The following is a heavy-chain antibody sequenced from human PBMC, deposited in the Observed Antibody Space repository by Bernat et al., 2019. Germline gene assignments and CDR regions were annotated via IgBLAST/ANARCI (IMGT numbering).Heavy chain of an antibody. CDR3: ARERSSSSHSDY. V-gene: IGHV3-21*01. D-gene: IGHD6-6*01. Sequence: EVQLVESGGGLVKPGGSLRLSCAASGFTFSSYSMNWVRQAPGKGLEWVSSITSTSSYIYYADSVKGRFTISRDNAKNSLYLQMNSLSAEDTAVYYCARERSSSSHSDYCGQGTLVTVSS. J-gene: IGHJ4*02. CDR1: GFTFSSYS. CDR2: ITSTSSYI.